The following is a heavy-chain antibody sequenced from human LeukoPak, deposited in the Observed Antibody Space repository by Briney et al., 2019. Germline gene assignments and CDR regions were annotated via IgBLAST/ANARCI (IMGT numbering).Heavy chain of an antibody. J-gene: IGHJ4*02. D-gene: IGHD3-16*01. CDR1: GFTFSSYG. CDR2: IWYDGSNK. CDR3: AKPDRIMITFGGVNFDY. Sequence: GGSLRLSCAASGFTFSSYGMHWVRQAPGKGLGWVAVIWYDGSNKYYADSVKGRFTISRDNSKNTLYLQMNSLRAEDTAVYYCAKPDRIMITFGGVNFDYWGQGTLVTVSS. V-gene: IGHV3-33*06.